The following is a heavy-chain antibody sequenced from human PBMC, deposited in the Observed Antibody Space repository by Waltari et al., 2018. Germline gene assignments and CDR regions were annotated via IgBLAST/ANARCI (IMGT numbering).Heavy chain of an antibody. CDR2: IKQDGSEK. J-gene: IGHJ3*02. CDR3: ARGGYSSSWYLFAFDI. Sequence: EVQLVESGGGLVQPGGSLRLSCAASVFTFSRYWMHWVLPSPWKGLEWVANIKQDGSEKYYVDSVKGRFTISRDNAKNSLYLQMNSLRAEDTAVYYCARGGYSSSWYLFAFDIWGQGTMVTVSS. CDR1: VFTFSRYW. V-gene: IGHV3-7*01. D-gene: IGHD6-13*01.